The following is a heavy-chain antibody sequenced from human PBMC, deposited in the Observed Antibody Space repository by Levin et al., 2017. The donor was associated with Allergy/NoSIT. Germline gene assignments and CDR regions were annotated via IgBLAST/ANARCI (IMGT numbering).Heavy chain of an antibody. CDR1: TGSIIGYF. CDR3: ARGPPPREQNALPPSPYGMDV. J-gene: IGHJ6*02. V-gene: IGHV4-59*01. CDR2: FSLSGNT. D-gene: IGHD1/OR15-1a*01. Sequence: TGGSLRLSCTVSTGSIIGYFWSWIRQSPGKGLEWLGCFSLSGNTNYNPSLKSRLTISVDTSRNRFFLNLNSVTAADTAVYYCARGPPPREQNALPPSPYGMDVWGQGATVTVSS.